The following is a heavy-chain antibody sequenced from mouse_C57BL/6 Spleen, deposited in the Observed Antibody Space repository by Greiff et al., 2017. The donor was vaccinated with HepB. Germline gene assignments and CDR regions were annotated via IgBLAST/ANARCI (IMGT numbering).Heavy chain of an antibody. CDR2: ISGGGGNT. V-gene: IGHV5-9*01. Sequence: DVKLVESGGGLVKPGGSLKLSCAASGFTFSSYTMSWVRQTPEKRLEWVATISGGGGNTYYPDSVKGRFTISRDNAKNTLYLQMSSLRSEDTALYYCARQRGAYDYDGRPLYAMDYWGQGTSVTVSS. CDR1: GFTFSSYT. D-gene: IGHD2-4*01. CDR3: ARQRGAYDYDGRPLYAMDY. J-gene: IGHJ4*01.